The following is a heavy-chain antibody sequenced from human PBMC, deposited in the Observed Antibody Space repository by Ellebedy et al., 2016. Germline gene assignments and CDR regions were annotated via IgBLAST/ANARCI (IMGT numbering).Heavy chain of an antibody. J-gene: IGHJ6*02. CDR2: IWYDGSNK. V-gene: IGHV3-33*01. CDR3: ARVRGGGMDV. CDR1: GFTFSNYG. D-gene: IGHD3-10*01. Sequence: GESLKISXAASGFTFSNYGMHWVRQAPGKGLKWVAVIWYDGSNKYYADSVKGRFTISRDNAKNALFLQMNSLRAEDTALYYCARVRGGGMDVWGQGTTVAVSS.